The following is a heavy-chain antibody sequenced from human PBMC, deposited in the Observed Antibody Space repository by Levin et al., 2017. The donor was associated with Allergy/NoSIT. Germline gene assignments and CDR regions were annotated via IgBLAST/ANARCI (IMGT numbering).Heavy chain of an antibody. V-gene: IGHV3-7*03. J-gene: IGHJ3*02. CDR3: TRYGQRMDRNAFDI. CDR1: GFSFSNYW. D-gene: IGHD2-8*01. Sequence: GGSLRLSCAASGFSFSNYWMSWVRQAPGKGLEWVANIKQDGSKIFYVDFVEGRFTISRDNAKNSLYLQMNSLRAEDTAVYYCTRYGQRMDRNAFDIWGQGTMVTVSS. CDR2: IKQDGSKI.